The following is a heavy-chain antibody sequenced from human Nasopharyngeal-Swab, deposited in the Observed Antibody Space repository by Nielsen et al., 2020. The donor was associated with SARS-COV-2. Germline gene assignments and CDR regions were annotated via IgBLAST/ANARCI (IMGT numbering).Heavy chain of an antibody. D-gene: IGHD6-6*01. V-gene: IGHV3-33*01. CDR3: AGGMRESSSSPYYYYYGMDV. CDR2: IWYDGSNK. CDR1: GFTFSSYG. J-gene: IGHJ6*02. Sequence: GGSLRLSCAASGFTFSSYGMHWVRQAPGKGLEWVAVIWYDGSNKYYADSVKGRFTISRDNSKNTLYLQMNSLRAEDTAVYYCAGGMRESSSSPYYYYYGMDVWGQGTTVPSP.